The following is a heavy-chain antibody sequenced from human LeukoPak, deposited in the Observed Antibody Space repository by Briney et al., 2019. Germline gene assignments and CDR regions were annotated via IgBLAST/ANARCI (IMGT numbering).Heavy chain of an antibody. Sequence: ASVKVSCKASGYTFTSYGISWVRQAPGQGLEWMGWISAYNGNTNYAQKLQGRVTMTTDTSTSTAYIELRSLRSDDTAVYYCARSGGWYMVKTSPYNLLDPWGQGTLVTVSS. CDR1: GYTFTSYG. V-gene: IGHV1-18*01. CDR2: ISAYNGNT. CDR3: ARSGGWYMVKTSPYNLLDP. D-gene: IGHD6-19*01. J-gene: IGHJ5*02.